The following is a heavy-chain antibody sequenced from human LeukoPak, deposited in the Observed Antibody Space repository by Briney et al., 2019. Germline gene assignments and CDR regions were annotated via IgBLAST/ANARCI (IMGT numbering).Heavy chain of an antibody. J-gene: IGHJ4*02. V-gene: IGHV4-34*01. D-gene: IGHD3-16*02. CDR2: INHSGST. Sequence: PSETLSLTCAVYGGSFSGYYWSWIRQPPGKGLEWIGEINHSGSTNYNPSPKSRVTISVDTSKNQFSLKLSSVTAADTAVYYCARGGSYYDYVWGSYRLPHFDYWGQGTLVTVSS. CDR3: ARGGSYYDYVWGSYRLPHFDY. CDR1: GGSFSGYY.